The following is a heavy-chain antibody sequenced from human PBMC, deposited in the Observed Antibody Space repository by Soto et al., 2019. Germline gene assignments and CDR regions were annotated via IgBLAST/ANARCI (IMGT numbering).Heavy chain of an antibody. V-gene: IGHV1-69*02. D-gene: IGHD6-13*01. CDR2: IIPILGIA. CDR3: ARGIKDSSWYNYYYYYMDV. Sequence: ASVKVSCKASGGTFSSYTISWVRQAPGQGLEWMGRIIPILGIANYAQKFQGRVTITADKSTSTAYMELSSLRSEDTAVYYCARGIKDSSWYNYYYYYMDVWGKGTTVTVSS. J-gene: IGHJ6*03. CDR1: GGTFSSYT.